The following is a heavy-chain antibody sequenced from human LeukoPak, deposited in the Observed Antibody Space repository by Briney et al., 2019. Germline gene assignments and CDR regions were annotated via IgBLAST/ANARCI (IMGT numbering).Heavy chain of an antibody. CDR3: ARVGEYSYVYYYFDY. CDR1: GDSISSGSSY. CDR2: LYSSGST. Sequence: PSETLSLTCTVSGDSISSGSSYWSWIRQPAGKGLEWIGRLYSSGSTNYNPSLKSRVTISVDTSKKQFSLKLTSVTAADTAVYYCARVGEYSYVYYYFDYWGQGTLVTVSS. V-gene: IGHV4-61*02. J-gene: IGHJ4*02. D-gene: IGHD5-18*01.